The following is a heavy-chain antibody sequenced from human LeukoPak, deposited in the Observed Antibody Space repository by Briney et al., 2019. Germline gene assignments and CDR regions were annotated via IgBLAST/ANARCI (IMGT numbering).Heavy chain of an antibody. CDR1: GDSIRRSNDY. Sequence: PSETLSLTCTVSGDSIRRSNDYWGWIRQSPGKGLEWLGSIYYSGNTYYNPSLESRLTISVDTYNNQFSPKLTSVTAADTAVYYCARDVYSYGYDYWGQGTLVTVSS. V-gene: IGHV4-39*07. CDR3: ARDVYSYGYDY. CDR2: IYYSGNT. D-gene: IGHD5-18*01. J-gene: IGHJ4*02.